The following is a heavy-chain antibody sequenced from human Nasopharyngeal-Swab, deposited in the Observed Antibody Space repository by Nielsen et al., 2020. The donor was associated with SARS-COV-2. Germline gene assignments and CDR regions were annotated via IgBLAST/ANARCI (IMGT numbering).Heavy chain of an antibody. D-gene: IGHD3-10*01. Sequence: WVRQAPGQGLEWMGGIIPIFGTANYGQKFQGRVTITADESTSTAYMELSSLRSEDTAVYYCARAGITMVRGGQDYYFDYWGQGTLVTVSS. CDR2: IIPIFGTA. CDR3: ARAGITMVRGGQDYYFDY. V-gene: IGHV1-69*01. J-gene: IGHJ4*02.